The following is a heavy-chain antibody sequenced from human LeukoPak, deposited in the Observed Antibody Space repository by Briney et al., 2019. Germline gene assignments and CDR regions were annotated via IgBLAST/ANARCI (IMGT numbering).Heavy chain of an antibody. CDR2: ISSGSSSV. CDR3: ARDRHSGSSLVYFDY. D-gene: IGHD1-26*01. J-gene: IGHJ4*02. CDR1: GFTFSAYT. V-gene: IGHV3-48*01. Sequence: GGSLRLSCSASGFTFSAYTMNWVRQAPGQGLEWVSYISSGSSSVYYADSVKGRFTISRDNSKNTLYLQMNSLRAEDTAVYYCARDRHSGSSLVYFDYWGQGTLVTVSS.